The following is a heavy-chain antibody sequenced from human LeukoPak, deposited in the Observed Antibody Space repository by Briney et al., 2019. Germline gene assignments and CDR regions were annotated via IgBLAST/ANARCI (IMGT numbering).Heavy chain of an antibody. D-gene: IGHD3-22*01. V-gene: IGHV4-34*01. CDR1: GGSFSGYY. Sequence: SETLSLTCAVYGGSFSGYYWSWIRQPPGKGLEGVGEINHSRSTNYNPSLKSRVTISVDTSKTQFSLKLSSVTAADTAVYYCARARYYYDSSGQKRAFDIWGQGTMVTVSS. CDR2: INHSRST. J-gene: IGHJ3*02. CDR3: ARARYYYDSSGQKRAFDI.